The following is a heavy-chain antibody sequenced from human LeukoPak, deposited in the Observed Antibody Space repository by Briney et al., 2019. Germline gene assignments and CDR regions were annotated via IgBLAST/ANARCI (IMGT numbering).Heavy chain of an antibody. CDR1: GGSISRGDYS. CDR3: ARDVSYSGSYWPDGFDP. V-gene: IGHV4-30-4*07. Sequence: PSETLSLTCAVSGGSISRGDYSWSWIRQPPGEGLEWIGFIYNSGNTYYNPSLQSRVTLSVDTSKNQFSLNLSSVTAADTAVYYCARDVSYSGSYWPDGFDPWGQGTPVTVSS. CDR2: IYNSGNT. D-gene: IGHD1-26*01. J-gene: IGHJ5*02.